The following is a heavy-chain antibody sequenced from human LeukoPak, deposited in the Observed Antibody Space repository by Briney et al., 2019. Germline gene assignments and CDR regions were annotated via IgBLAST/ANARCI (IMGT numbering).Heavy chain of an antibody. Sequence: GASVKVSCKASGYTFTSYGISWVRQAPGQGLEWMGWISAYNGNTNYAQKLQGRVTMTTDTSTSTAYMELRSLRSDDTAVYYCARDLVYSSSWYLFYYFDYWGQGTLVTVSS. D-gene: IGHD6-13*01. V-gene: IGHV1-18*01. J-gene: IGHJ4*02. CDR3: ARDLVYSSSWYLFYYFDY. CDR2: ISAYNGNT. CDR1: GYTFTSYG.